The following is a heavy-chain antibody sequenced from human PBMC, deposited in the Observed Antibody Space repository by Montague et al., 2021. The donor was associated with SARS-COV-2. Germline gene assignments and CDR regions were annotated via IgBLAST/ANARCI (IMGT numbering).Heavy chain of an antibody. CDR2: SYYMSMWYN. CDR3: ARIPVGSKYYFDF. V-gene: IGHV6-1*01. J-gene: IGHJ4*02. Sequence: CAISGDSVTRKRDSGACRRRSRSRSIELLRTSYYMSMWYNDYAESVKSRITIDPDTSKHQFSLHLNSVTPEDTAVYYCARIPVGSKYYFDFWGQGTLVTVSS. CDR1: GDSVTRKRDS. D-gene: IGHD2-2*01.